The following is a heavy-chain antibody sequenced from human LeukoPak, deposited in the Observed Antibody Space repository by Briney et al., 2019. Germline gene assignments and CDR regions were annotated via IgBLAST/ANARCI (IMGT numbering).Heavy chain of an antibody. CDR1: GGTFSSYA. CDR2: IIPIFGTA. J-gene: IGHJ5*02. CDR3: ARGTCSSTSCYTDNWLDP. Sequence: ASVKVSCKASGGTFSSYAISWVRQAPGQGLEWMGGIIPIFGTANYAQKFQGRVTITTDESTSTAYMELSSLRSEDTAVYYCARGTCSSTSCYTDNWLDPWGQGTLVTVSS. V-gene: IGHV1-69*05. D-gene: IGHD2-2*02.